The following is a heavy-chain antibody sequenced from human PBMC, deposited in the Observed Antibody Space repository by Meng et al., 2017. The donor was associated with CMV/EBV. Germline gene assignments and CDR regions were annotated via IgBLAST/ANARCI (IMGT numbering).Heavy chain of an antibody. J-gene: IGHJ4*02. CDR1: GGTFSSYA. Sequence: ASVKVSCKASGGTFSSYAISWVRQAPGHGLEWMGWITPMSGGTNYAQNFQDRVTMTRDTSTYTAYMELSRVRSDDTAVYYCARGNNWDRLLDFWGQGTLVTVSS. CDR3: ARGNNWDRLLDF. V-gene: IGHV1-2*02. CDR2: ITPMSGGT. D-gene: IGHD3-3*01.